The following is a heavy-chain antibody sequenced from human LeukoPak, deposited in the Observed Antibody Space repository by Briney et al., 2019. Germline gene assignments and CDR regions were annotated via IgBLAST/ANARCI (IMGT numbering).Heavy chain of an antibody. CDR1: GYSISIGYY. CDR3: ARVARYCTNGVCPDYYFYYMDV. Sequence: KPSETLSLTCVVSGYSISIGYYWGWIRQPPGRGPEWIGRIYQSGSTNYNPSLKSRVTISVDTSKNPFSLKLTSVTAADTAVYYCARVARYCTNGVCPDYYFYYMDVWGKGTTVTVSS. D-gene: IGHD2-8*01. V-gene: IGHV4-38-2*01. J-gene: IGHJ6*03. CDR2: IYQSGST.